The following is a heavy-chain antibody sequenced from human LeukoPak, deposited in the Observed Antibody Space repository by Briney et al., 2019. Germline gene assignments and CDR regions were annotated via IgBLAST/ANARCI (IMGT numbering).Heavy chain of an antibody. D-gene: IGHD1-26*01. Sequence: ASVKVSCKASGGTFSSYAISWVRQAPGQGLEWMGGIIPIFGTANYAQKFQGRVTITTDESTSTAYMELSSLRSEDTAVYYCARGATSRYYYYYMDVWGKGTTVTVSS. J-gene: IGHJ6*03. CDR1: GGTFSSYA. CDR2: IIPIFGTA. V-gene: IGHV1-69*05. CDR3: ARGATSRYYYYYMDV.